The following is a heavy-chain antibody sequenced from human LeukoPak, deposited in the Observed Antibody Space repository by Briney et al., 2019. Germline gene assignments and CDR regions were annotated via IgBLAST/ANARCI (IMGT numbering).Heavy chain of an antibody. CDR3: ALIEGDDFLDN. Sequence: GASVKVSCKSSVNIFPKFGVNWVRRAPGRGLEWMGWISAYTGTTFYATRVQDRVTMTTDTSTNTAYMELRSLRSDDTAFYYCALIEGDDFLDNWGQGTLVTVSS. J-gene: IGHJ4*02. D-gene: IGHD2-21*02. CDR1: VNIFPKFG. V-gene: IGHV1-18*01. CDR2: ISAYTGTT.